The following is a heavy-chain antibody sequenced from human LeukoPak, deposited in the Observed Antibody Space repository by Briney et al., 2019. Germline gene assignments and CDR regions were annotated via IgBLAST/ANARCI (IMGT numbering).Heavy chain of an antibody. V-gene: IGHV3-74*01. CDR2: INSDGSST. CDR3: ARARKYGDYDLDY. J-gene: IGHJ4*02. CDR1: GFTFSSYW. Sequence: PGGSLRLSCAASGFTFSSYWMHWVRQAPGKGLVWVSRINSDGSSTRYVDSVKGRFTISRDNAKNTLYLQMNSLRAEDTAVYYCARARKYGDYDLDYWGQGTLVTVSS. D-gene: IGHD4-17*01.